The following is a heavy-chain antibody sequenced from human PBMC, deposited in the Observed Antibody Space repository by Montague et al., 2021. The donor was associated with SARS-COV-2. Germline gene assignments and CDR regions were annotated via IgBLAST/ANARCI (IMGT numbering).Heavy chain of an antibody. J-gene: IGHJ4*02. CDR1: GFTFSDYY. CDR2: ISSSSSFR. Sequence: RLSWSASGFTFSDYYMSWIRQAPGKGLEWVSYISSSSSFRNYADSVKGRFTISRDNAKNSLYLQMNSLRAEDTAVYFCGRARITFFGVVIGPLDYWGQGTLVTVSS. V-gene: IGHV3-11*05. CDR3: GRARITFFGVVIGPLDY. D-gene: IGHD3-3*01.